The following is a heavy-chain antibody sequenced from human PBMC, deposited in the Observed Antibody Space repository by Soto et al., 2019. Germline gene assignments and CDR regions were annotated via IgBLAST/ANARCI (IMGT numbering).Heavy chain of an antibody. J-gene: IGHJ6*03. Sequence: SETLSLTCAVYGGSFSGYYWSWIRQPPGKGLEWIGEINHSGSTNYNPSLKSRVTISVDTSKNQFSLKLSSVTAADTAVYYCARALRYFDWSPPTKGLYYVDVWGKGTTVTVSS. D-gene: IGHD3-9*01. V-gene: IGHV4-34*01. CDR3: ARALRYFDWSPPTKGLYYVDV. CDR1: GGSFSGYY. CDR2: INHSGST.